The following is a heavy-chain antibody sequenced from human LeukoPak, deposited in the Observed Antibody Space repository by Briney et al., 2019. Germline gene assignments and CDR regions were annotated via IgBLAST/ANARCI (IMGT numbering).Heavy chain of an antibody. V-gene: IGHV3-23*01. J-gene: IGHJ4*02. Sequence: GGSLRLSCAASGFSFSTNGMSWVRQAPGKGLEWVSAISGSGTTYYADSVKGRFTISRDNSKYTVSLQMNSLRAEDTAVYHSAKMQGYFDYWGQGTLVAVSS. CDR2: ISGSGTT. CDR3: AKMQGYFDY. CDR1: GFSFSTNG.